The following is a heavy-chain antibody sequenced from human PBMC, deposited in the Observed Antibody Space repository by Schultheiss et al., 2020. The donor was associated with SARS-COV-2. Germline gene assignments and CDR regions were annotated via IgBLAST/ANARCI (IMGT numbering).Heavy chain of an antibody. CDR2: IKLDGSTK. CDR3: ARDWAAANNWFDP. V-gene: IGHV3-7*01. J-gene: IGHJ5*02. Sequence: GESLKISCAASGFTFRSYWMSWVRQAPGKGLEWVANIKLDGSTKNYVDSVKGRFTITRNNARDSLYLQMNSLKAEDTAVYYCARDWAAANNWFDPWGQGTMVTVSS. D-gene: IGHD6-13*01. CDR1: GFTFRSYW.